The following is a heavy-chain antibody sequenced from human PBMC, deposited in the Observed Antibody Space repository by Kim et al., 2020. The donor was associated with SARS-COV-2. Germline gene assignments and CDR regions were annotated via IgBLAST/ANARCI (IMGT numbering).Heavy chain of an antibody. J-gene: IGHJ4*02. V-gene: IGHV4-59*01. D-gene: IGHD3-16*01. CDR2: IYYSGST. CDR3: ARDLGGYYFDY. Sequence: SETLSLTCTVSGGSISSYYWSWIRQPPGKGLEWIGYIYYSGSTNYNPSLKSRVTISVDTSKNQFSLKLSSVTAADTAVYYCARDLGGYYFDYWGQGTLVTVSS. CDR1: GGSISSYY.